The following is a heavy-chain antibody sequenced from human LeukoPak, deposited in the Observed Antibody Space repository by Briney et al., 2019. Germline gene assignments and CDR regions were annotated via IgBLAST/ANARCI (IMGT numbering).Heavy chain of an antibody. V-gene: IGHV4-34*01. J-gene: IGHJ3*02. CDR1: GGSFSGYY. D-gene: IGHD6-19*01. CDR2: INHSGST. CDR3: ARRGDGEQWLVRAFDI. Sequence: PSETLSLTCAVYGGSFSGYYWSWIRQPPGKGLEWIGEINHSGSTNYNPSLKSRVTISVDTSKNQFSLKLSSVTAADTAVYYCARRGDGEQWLVRAFDIWGQGTMVTVSS.